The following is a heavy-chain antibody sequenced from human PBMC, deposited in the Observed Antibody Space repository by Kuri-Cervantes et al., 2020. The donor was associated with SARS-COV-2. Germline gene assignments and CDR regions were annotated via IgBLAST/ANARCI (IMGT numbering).Heavy chain of an antibody. CDR1: GFTFSSYD. CDR3: ARDRRIVVVPAARMGGWYYGMDV. V-gene: IGHV3-13*01. CDR2: IGTAGDT. D-gene: IGHD2-2*01. J-gene: IGHJ6*02. Sequence: GGSLRLSCAASGFTFSSYDMHWVRQATGKGLEWVSAIGTAGDTYYPGSVKGRFTISRENAKNSLYLQMNSLRSEDTAVYYCARDRRIVVVPAARMGGWYYGMDVWGQGTTVTVSS.